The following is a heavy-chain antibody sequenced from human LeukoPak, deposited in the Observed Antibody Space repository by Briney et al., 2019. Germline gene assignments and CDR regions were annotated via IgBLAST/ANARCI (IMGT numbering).Heavy chain of an antibody. D-gene: IGHD6-13*01. Sequence: SVKVSCKASGGTFSSYAISWVRQAPGQGLEWMGRIIPIFGTANYAQKFQGRVTITTDESTSTAYMELSSLRSEDTAVYYCARAWVYGSSWYTYWGQGTLVTVSS. CDR1: GGTFSSYA. CDR2: IIPIFGTA. CDR3: ARAWVYGSSWYTY. V-gene: IGHV1-69*05. J-gene: IGHJ4*02.